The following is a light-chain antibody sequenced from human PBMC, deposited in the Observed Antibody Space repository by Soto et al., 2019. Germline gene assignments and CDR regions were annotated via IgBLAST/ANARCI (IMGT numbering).Light chain of an antibody. CDR2: SAS. V-gene: IGKV3-20*01. Sequence: EVVLTQSPDTLSLSVGERASVSCRASQSISSNFLAWYQQKPGQAPRLLIYSASTRATGVPDRFSGSGSGTHFTLTITRLEPEDFAIYICQNYNLSFGPGTKVDIK. J-gene: IGKJ3*01. CDR1: QSISSNF. CDR3: QNYNLS.